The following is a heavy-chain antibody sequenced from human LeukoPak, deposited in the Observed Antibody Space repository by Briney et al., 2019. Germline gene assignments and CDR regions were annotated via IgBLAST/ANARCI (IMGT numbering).Heavy chain of an antibody. CDR1: EFTFNNYT. V-gene: IGHV3-21*01. CDR2: INNSSRYI. J-gene: IGHJ6*02. CDR3: ARDLGIVYYYGMDV. D-gene: IGHD7-27*01. Sequence: GGSLRLSCAPAEFTFNNYTLNWVRQVPGKGLEWVSSINNSSRYISYADSVNGRFTISRDNAKNSLYLQMNSLRAEDTAVYYCARDLGIVYYYGMDVWGQGTTVIVSS.